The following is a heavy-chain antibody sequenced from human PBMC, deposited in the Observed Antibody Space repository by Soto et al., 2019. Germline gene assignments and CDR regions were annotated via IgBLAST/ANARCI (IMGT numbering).Heavy chain of an antibody. J-gene: IGHJ6*02. CDR1: GGSISSYY. CDR2: IYYSGST. CDR3: ARGYYYGMDV. V-gene: IGHV4-59*01. Sequence: LSLTCTVSGGSISSYYWSWIRQPPGKGLEWIGYIYYSGSTNYNPSLKSRVTISVDTSKNQFSLKLSSVTAADTAVYYCARGYYYGMDVWGQGTTVTVSS.